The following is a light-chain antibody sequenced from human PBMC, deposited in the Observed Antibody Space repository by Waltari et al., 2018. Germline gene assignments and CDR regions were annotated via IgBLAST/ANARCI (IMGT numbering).Light chain of an antibody. CDR1: QSIPRW. Sequence: DIQMPQSPSTLSASVGDRVTITCRASQSIPRWLAWYQQKPGKAPKLLIYKASILESGVPSRFSGGGSGTEFTLTISSLQPDDFATYYCQHYDSYSATFGGGTKVEIK. J-gene: IGKJ4*02. CDR3: QHYDSYSAT. CDR2: KAS. V-gene: IGKV1-5*03.